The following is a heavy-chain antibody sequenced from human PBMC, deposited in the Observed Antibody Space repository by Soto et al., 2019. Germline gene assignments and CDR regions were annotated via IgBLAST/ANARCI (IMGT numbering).Heavy chain of an antibody. V-gene: IGHV1-46*01. CDR2: INPSGGST. CDR3: ARDLLGSSSWSEMVEVAGTGFDY. D-gene: IGHD6-13*01. J-gene: IGHJ4*02. CDR1: GYTFTSYY. Sequence: GASVKVSCKASGYTFTSYYMHWVRQAPGQGLEWMGIINPSGGSTSYAQKFQGRVTMTRDTSTSTVYMELSSLRSEDTAVYYCARDLLGSSSWSEMVEVAGTGFDYWGQGTLVTVSS.